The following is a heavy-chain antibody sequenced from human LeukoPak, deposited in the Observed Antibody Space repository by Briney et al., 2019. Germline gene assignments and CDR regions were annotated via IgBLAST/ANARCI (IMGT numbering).Heavy chain of an antibody. CDR1: GYTFTGYY. J-gene: IGHJ4*02. CDR3: ARSSAVAGRFDY. D-gene: IGHD6-19*01. Sequence: ASVKVSCKASGYTFTGYYMHWVRQAPGQGLEWMGWINPNSGGTNYAQKFQGRVTMTRDTSISTAYMELSRLRSDDTAVYYCARSSAVAGRFDYWGQGTLVTASS. V-gene: IGHV1-2*02. CDR2: INPNSGGT.